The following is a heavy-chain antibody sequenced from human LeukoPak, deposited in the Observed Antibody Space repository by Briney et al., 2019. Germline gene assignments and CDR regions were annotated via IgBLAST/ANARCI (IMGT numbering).Heavy chain of an antibody. D-gene: IGHD2-15*01. Sequence: GGSLRLSCAASGFTVSSNYMSWVRQAPGKGLEWVSVIYSGGSTYYADSAKGRFTISRDNSKSTLFLQMNSLRAEDTAVYFCTRDSALLGVAFDLWSQGTVVTVSS. CDR3: TRDSALLGVAFDL. V-gene: IGHV3-53*05. CDR1: GFTVSSNY. CDR2: IYSGGST. J-gene: IGHJ3*01.